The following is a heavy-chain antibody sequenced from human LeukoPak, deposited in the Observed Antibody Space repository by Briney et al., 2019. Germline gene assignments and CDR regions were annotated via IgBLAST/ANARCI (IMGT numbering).Heavy chain of an antibody. V-gene: IGHV3-66*01. D-gene: IGHD1-26*01. CDR2: IYSGGST. CDR3: ARDPVGATGGGDAFDI. Sequence: GGSLRLSCAASGFTVSSNYMSWVRQAPGKGLEWVSVIYSGGSTYYADSVKGRFTISRDNSKNTLYLQMNSLRAEDTAVYYCARDPVGATGGGDAFDIWGQGTMVTVSS. J-gene: IGHJ3*02. CDR1: GFTVSSNY.